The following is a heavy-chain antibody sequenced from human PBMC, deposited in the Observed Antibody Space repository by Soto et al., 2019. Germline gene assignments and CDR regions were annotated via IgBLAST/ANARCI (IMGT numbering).Heavy chain of an antibody. V-gene: IGHV1-18*04. D-gene: IGHD2-15*01. CDR3: ARDRRYCSGGSCYSNAFDI. Sequence: ASVKVSWKASGYTFTSYGISWVRQAPGQGLEWMGWISAYNGNTNYAQKLQGRVTMTTDTSTSTAYMELRSLRSDDTAVYYCARDRRYCSGGSCYSNAFDIWGQGTMVTVSS. CDR1: GYTFTSYG. J-gene: IGHJ3*02. CDR2: ISAYNGNT.